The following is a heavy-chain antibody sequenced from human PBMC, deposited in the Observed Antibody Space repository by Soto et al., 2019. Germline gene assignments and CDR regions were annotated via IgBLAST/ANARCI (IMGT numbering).Heavy chain of an antibody. D-gene: IGHD2-15*01. V-gene: IGHV4-61*01. J-gene: IGHJ4*02. CDR3: ARDRGRVANSDH. CDR2: IYYSGRT. CDR1: GGSVSSGSYY. Sequence: QVQLQESGPGLVKPSETLSLTCTVSGGSVSSGSYYWSWIRQPPGKGLEWIGNIYYSGRTTYNPSFKNRVTKSVDTSKNQFSLNMTSVTAADTAVYYCARDRGRVANSDHWGQGALVTVSS.